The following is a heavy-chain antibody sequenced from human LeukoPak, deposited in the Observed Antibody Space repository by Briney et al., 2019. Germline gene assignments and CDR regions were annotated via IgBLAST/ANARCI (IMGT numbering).Heavy chain of an antibody. D-gene: IGHD5-24*01. J-gene: IGHJ4*02. V-gene: IGHV3-43*02. CDR2: ISGDGGST. CDR1: GFTFDDYA. CDR3: AKDTSAGYNSFSFFDY. Sequence: GGSLRLSCAASGFTFDDYAMHWVRQAPGKGLEWVSLISGDGGSTYYADSVKGRFTVSRDNSKNSLYLQMNSLRTEDTALYHCAKDTSAGYNSFSFFDYWGQGTLVTVSS.